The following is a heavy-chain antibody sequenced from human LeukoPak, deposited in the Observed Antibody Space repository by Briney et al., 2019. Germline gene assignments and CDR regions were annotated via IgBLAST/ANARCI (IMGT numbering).Heavy chain of an antibody. CDR2: ISAYNGNT. CDR3: ARDSGDYSKTYYFDY. CDR1: GYTFTSYG. D-gene: IGHD4-11*01. V-gene: IGHV1-18*01. Sequence: WASVNVSCKASGYTFTSYGISWVRQAPGQGLEWMGWISAYNGNTNYAQKLQGRVTMTTDTSTSTAYMELRSLRSDDTAVYYCARDSGDYSKTYYFDYWGQGTLVTVSS. J-gene: IGHJ4*02.